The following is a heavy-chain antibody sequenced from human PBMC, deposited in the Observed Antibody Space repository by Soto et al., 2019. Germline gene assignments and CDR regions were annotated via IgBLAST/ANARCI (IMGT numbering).Heavy chain of an antibody. CDR3: AKDPSSSWLLFDY. CDR2: ISGSGGST. V-gene: IGHV3-23*01. Sequence: GGSLRLSCAASGFIFSSYAMSWVRQAPGKGLEWVSGISGSGGSTYYPDSVKGRFTISRDNSKNTLYLQMNSLRAGDAAIYYCAKDPSSSWLLFDYWGQGTLVTVSS. CDR1: GFIFSSYA. D-gene: IGHD6-13*01. J-gene: IGHJ4*02.